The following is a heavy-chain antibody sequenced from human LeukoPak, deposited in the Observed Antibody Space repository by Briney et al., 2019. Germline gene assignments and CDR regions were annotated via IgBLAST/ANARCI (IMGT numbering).Heavy chain of an antibody. CDR3: ARRGTIFGVVINRNYFDY. J-gene: IGHJ4*02. CDR1: GGSFSGYY. CDR2: INHSGST. D-gene: IGHD3-3*01. V-gene: IGHV4-34*01. Sequence: SETLSLTCAVYGGSFSGYYWSRIRQPPGKGLEWIGEINHSGSTNYNPSLKSRVTISVDTSKNQFSLKLSSVTAADTAVYYCARRGTIFGVVINRNYFDYWGQGTLVTVSS.